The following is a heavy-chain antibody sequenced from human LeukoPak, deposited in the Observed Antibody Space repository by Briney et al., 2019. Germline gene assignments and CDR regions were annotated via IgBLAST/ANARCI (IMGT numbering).Heavy chain of an antibody. CDR1: GFAFEDHG. CDR3: ARAPITSPFYFDC. V-gene: IGHV3-20*04. Sequence: PGGSLRLSCRASGFAFEDHGMTWVRQVPGKGLEWVSGINWGGGSTSYADPFRGRFTISRDNAKNSLYLQMDSLRAEDTALYYCARAPITSPFYFDCWGQGTLVTVSS. CDR2: INWGGGST. J-gene: IGHJ4*02. D-gene: IGHD2-2*01.